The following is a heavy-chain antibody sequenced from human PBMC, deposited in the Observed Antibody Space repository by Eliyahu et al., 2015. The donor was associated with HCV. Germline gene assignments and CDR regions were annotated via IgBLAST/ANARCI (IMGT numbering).Heavy chain of an antibody. J-gene: IGHJ6*02. CDR1: GFPFDDYA. CDR3: AKVLGDSSDTYYYGMDV. CDR2: ISWNSGSI. V-gene: IGHV3-9*01. D-gene: IGHD3-22*01. Sequence: EVQLVESGGGLVQPGRSLGLSCAASGFPFDDYAMHWVRQAPGKGLEWVSGISWNSGSIGYADSVKGRFTISRDNAKNSLYLQMNSLRAEDTALYYCAKVLGDSSDTYYYGMDVWGQGTTVTVSS.